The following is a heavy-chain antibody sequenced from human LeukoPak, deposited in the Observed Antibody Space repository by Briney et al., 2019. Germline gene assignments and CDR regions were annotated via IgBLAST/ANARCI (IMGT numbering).Heavy chain of an antibody. D-gene: IGHD1-26*01. V-gene: IGHV1-2*02. CDR1: GYTFTVYY. CDR3: ARTRGATFYYYMDV. CDR2: INPNSGGT. Sequence: ASVKVSCKASGYTFTVYYMHWVRQAPGQGHEWVGWINPNSGGTNYAQKFQGRVTMTRDTSISTAYMELSRLRSDDTAVYYCARTRGATFYYYMDVWGKGTTVTVSS. J-gene: IGHJ6*03.